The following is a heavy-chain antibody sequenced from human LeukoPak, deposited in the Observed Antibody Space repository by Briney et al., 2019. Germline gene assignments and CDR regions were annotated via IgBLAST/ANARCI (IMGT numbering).Heavy chain of an antibody. D-gene: IGHD3-16*01. V-gene: IGHV4-34*01. J-gene: IGHJ4*02. Sequence: NASETLSLTCAVYGGSFSGYYWSWIRQPPGKGLEWIGEINHSGSTNYNPSLKSRVTISVDTSKNQFSLKLSSVTAADTAVYYCARLYGGVAGDYWGQGTLVTVSS. CDR3: ARLYGGVAGDY. CDR1: GGSFSGYY. CDR2: INHSGST.